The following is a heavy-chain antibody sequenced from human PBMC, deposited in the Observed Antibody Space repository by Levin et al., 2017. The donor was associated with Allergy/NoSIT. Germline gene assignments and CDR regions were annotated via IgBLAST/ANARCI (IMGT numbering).Heavy chain of an antibody. V-gene: IGHV3-9*01. D-gene: IGHD2-15*01. CDR2: ISWNSGSI. CDR3: AKDSASYYYYYGMDV. Sequence: GGSLRLSCAASGFTFDDYAMHWVRQAPGKGLEWVSGISWNSGSIGYADSVKGRFTISRDNAKNSLYLQMNSLRAEDTALYYCAKDSASYYYYYGMDVWGQGTTVTVSS. CDR1: GFTFDDYA. J-gene: IGHJ6*02.